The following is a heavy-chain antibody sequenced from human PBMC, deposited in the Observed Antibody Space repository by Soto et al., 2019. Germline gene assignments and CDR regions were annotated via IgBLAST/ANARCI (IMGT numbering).Heavy chain of an antibody. CDR2: VKSKADGDAK. J-gene: IGHJ6*02. V-gene: IGHV3-15*01. CDR3: NSDKGYLDV. D-gene: IGHD6-13*01. Sequence: VGSLRLSCAASGFTVSNAWMSWVRQAPGKGLEWVGRVKSKADGDAKDYGEPVKDRFTVSRDDSQNTFFLQMISLKTEDTAVYYCNSDKGYLDVWGQGTTVTVSS. CDR1: GFTVSNAW.